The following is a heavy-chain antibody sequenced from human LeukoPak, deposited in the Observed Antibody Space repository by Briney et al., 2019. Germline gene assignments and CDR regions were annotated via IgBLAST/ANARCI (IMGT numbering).Heavy chain of an antibody. Sequence: SQTLSLTCAISGDSVSSNSAAWNRIRQSPSRGLEWLGSTYYRSKWYSDYAVSVRSRITINPDTSKNQFSLQLNSVTPEDTAVYYCARDDGSYNYWGQGTLVTVSS. CDR1: GDSVSSNSAA. CDR2: TYYRSKWYS. J-gene: IGHJ4*02. V-gene: IGHV6-1*01. CDR3: ARDDGSYNY. D-gene: IGHD1-26*01.